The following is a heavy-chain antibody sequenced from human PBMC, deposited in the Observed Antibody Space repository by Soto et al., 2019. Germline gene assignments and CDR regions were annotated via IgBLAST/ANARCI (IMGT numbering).Heavy chain of an antibody. Sequence: GGSLRLSCAASGFTFRSYDMSWVRQAPGKGLEKVSAISGSGGSTYYADSVKGRFTISRDNSKNTLYLQMNSLRAEDTAVYYCAKDGVLFSQWFGELNYWGQGTLVTVSS. CDR3: AKDGVLFSQWFGELNY. J-gene: IGHJ4*02. CDR1: GFTFRSYD. D-gene: IGHD3-10*01. V-gene: IGHV3-23*01. CDR2: ISGSGGST.